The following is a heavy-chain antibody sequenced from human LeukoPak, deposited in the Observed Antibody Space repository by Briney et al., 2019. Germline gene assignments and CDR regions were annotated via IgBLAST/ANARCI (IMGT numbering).Heavy chain of an antibody. CDR3: ARQSSFSDISTAFLDL. CDR1: GGSINSYF. CDR2: IYYSGRT. J-gene: IGHJ5*02. D-gene: IGHD3-3*02. V-gene: IGHV4-59*08. Sequence: SETLSLSCTVSGGSINSYFWNWIRQPPGKGMQWIGYIYYSGRTKYNPSLESRVTMSVDTSKNQISLNLNSVTAADTAVYYCARQSSFSDISTAFLDLWGQGTLVTVSS.